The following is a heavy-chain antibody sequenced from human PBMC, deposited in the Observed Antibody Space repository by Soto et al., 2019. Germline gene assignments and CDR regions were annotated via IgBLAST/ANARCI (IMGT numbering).Heavy chain of an antibody. CDR2: LYWDDDK. V-gene: IGHV2-5*02. Sequence: QITLKESGPTLVKPTQTLTMTCTFSGFSLSTSGVGVGWIRQPPGKALEWLALLYWDDDKRYSPSLRSMLTINKDTSKNQVVLTMTNMDPVHTATYYCIQSRCGGDCLQSYASHYYYGMDVWGQGTTVTVSS. CDR3: IQSRCGGDCLQSYASHYYYGMDV. D-gene: IGHD2-21*02. J-gene: IGHJ6*02. CDR1: GFSLSTSGVG.